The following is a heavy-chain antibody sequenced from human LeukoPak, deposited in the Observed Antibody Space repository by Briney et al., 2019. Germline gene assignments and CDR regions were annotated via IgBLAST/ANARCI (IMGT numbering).Heavy chain of an antibody. D-gene: IGHD4-23*01. CDR1: GFTFSSYG. Sequence: GGSLRLSCAASGFTFSSYGMGWVRQAPGKGLEWVSAISGSGDSTYYADSVKGRFTISRDNSKNTVYLQMNSLRAEDTAVYYCAKVLRWTNFGYWGQGTLVTVSS. CDR3: AKVLRWTNFGY. J-gene: IGHJ4*02. V-gene: IGHV3-23*01. CDR2: ISGSGDST.